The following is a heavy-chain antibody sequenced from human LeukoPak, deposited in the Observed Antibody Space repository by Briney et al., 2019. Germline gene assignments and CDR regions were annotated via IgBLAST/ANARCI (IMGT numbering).Heavy chain of an antibody. J-gene: IGHJ4*02. Sequence: PSETLSLTCTVSGVSVSGGSYYWSWIRQPPGKGLEWIGYIYYSGSTNYNPPLKSRVTLSIDTSKNQFSLKLTSVTAADTAVFYCARSYYYGSGTYRPFDCWGQGILVTVSS. D-gene: IGHD3-10*01. CDR1: GVSVSGGSYY. V-gene: IGHV4-61*01. CDR3: ARSYYYGSGTYRPFDC. CDR2: IYYSGST.